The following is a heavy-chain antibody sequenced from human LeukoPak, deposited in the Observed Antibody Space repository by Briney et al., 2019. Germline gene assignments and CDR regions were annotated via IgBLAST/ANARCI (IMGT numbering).Heavy chain of an antibody. CDR1: GFTVSSYA. V-gene: IGHV3-30*04. CDR3: AREVTRGLSEEFDY. D-gene: IGHD2-2*01. CDR2: ISYDGSNK. Sequence: PGGSLRLSCAASGFTVSSYAMHWVRQAPGKGLEWVAVISYDGSNKYYADSVKGRFTISRDNSKNTLYLQMNSLRAEDTAVYYCAREVTRGLSEEFDYWGQGTLVTVSS. J-gene: IGHJ4*02.